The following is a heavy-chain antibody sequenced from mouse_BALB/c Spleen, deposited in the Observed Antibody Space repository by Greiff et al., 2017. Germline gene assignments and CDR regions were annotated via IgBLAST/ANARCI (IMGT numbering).Heavy chain of an antibody. CDR3: ARDYYGSSYPFAY. J-gene: IGHJ3*01. V-gene: IGHV5-12-1*01. D-gene: IGHD1-1*01. Sequence: DVMLVESGGGLVKPGGSLKLSCAASGFAFSSYDMSWVRQTPEKRLEWVAYISSGGGSTYYPDTVKGRFTISRDNAKNTLYLQMSSLKSEDTAMYYCARDYYGSSYPFAYWGQGTLVTVSA. CDR2: ISSGGGST. CDR1: GFAFSSYD.